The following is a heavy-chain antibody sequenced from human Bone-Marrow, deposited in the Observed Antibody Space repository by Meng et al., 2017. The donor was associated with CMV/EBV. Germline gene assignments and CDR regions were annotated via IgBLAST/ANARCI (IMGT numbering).Heavy chain of an antibody. J-gene: IGHJ5*02. Sequence: SETLSLTCTVPGDSITIFYWNWIRQPPGKGLEWIGNVFHTGSTNYNPSLKNRVTISMDTSKNQLSLKLNSLSAADTAVYFCARGRSCLNGVCYEDHNYFGPWGQGTLVTVYS. CDR2: VFHTGST. CDR1: GDSITIFY. CDR3: ARGRSCLNGVCYEDHNYFGP. D-gene: IGHD2-8*01. V-gene: IGHV4-59*01.